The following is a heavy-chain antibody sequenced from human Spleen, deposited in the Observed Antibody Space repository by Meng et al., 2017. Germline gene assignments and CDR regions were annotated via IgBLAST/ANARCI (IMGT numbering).Heavy chain of an antibody. D-gene: IGHD5-18*01. V-gene: IGHV1-69*05. Sequence: SVKVSCKASGYTFTGYYMHWVRQAPGQGLEWVGGIIPMLGKPNYAQRWQGRITITTDESSSTAYMELSSLRFEDTAVYYCAILVGLGYSYGPDFDYWGQGTLVTVSS. J-gene: IGHJ4*02. CDR3: AILVGLGYSYGPDFDY. CDR2: IIPMLGKP. CDR1: GYTFTGYY.